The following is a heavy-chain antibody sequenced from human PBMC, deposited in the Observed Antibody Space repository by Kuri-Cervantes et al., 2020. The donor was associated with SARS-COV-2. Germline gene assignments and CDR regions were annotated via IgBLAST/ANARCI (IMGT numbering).Heavy chain of an antibody. D-gene: IGHD6-19*01. CDR1: GTLCSDSA. Sequence: SLITSSDSSGTLCSDSAIGWLRQAPRRRQGLGAIIPYDGRNTKFADSVKGRSTISRDNSKNVVYLQMNSLRIEGTAEYFGAGDPWRADISGWKRPFDYWGQGTLVTVSS. CDR2: IPYDGRNT. CDR3: AGDPWRADISGWKRPFDY. J-gene: IGHJ4*02. V-gene: IGHV3-30*14.